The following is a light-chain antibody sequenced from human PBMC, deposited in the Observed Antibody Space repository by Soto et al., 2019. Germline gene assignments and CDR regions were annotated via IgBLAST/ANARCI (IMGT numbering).Light chain of an antibody. CDR1: QSVSNY. Sequence: EIVLTQSPATLSLSPGERATLSCRASQSVSNYLAWYQQKPGQAPRLLIYDASNRATGIPARFSGSGSGTDFTRPISSLEPEDFAVYYCQQRSNWPLLTFGGGTKVEIK. CDR3: QQRSNWPLLT. V-gene: IGKV3-11*01. J-gene: IGKJ4*01. CDR2: DAS.